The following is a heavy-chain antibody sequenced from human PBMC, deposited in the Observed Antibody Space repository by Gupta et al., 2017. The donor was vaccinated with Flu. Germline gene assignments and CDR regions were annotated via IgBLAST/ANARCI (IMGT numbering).Heavy chain of an antibody. CDR2: ISGSGGST. V-gene: IGHV3-23*01. CDR3: AKDSSGWYGGPSNWFDP. D-gene: IGHD6-19*01. J-gene: IGHJ5*02. Sequence: EVQLLESGGGLVQPGGSLRLSCAASGFTFSSYAMSWVRQAPGKGLEWVSAISGSGGSTYYADSVKGRFTISRDNSKNTLYLQMNSLRAEDTAVYYCAKDSSGWYGGPSNWFDPWGQGTLVTVSS. CDR1: GFTFSSYA.